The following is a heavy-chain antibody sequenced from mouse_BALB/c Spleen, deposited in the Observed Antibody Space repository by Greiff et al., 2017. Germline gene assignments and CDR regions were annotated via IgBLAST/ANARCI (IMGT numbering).Heavy chain of an antibody. V-gene: IGHV5-4*02. CDR1: GFTFSDYY. J-gene: IGHJ3*01. D-gene: IGHD1-2*01. CDR2: ISDGGSYT. CDR3: ARDGITAARDWFAY. Sequence: EVKLVESGGGLVKPGGSLKLSCAASGFTFSDYYMYWVRQTPEKRLEWVATISDGGSYTYYPDSVKGRFTISRDNAKNNLYLQMSSLKSEDTAMYYCARDGITAARDWFAYWGQGTLVTVSA.